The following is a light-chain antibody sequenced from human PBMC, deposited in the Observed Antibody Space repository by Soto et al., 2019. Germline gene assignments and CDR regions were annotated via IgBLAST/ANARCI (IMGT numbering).Light chain of an antibody. V-gene: IGKV3-15*01. J-gene: IGKJ4*01. CDR1: ESVSNN. CDR2: HAS. CDR3: QQYNEWPIT. Sequence: EIVMTQSPATLSVSPGERATLSCRASESVSNNLAWYQQKFGQAPRLLIYHASTRATGIPARFSGSGSGTELTLTISSLQSEDFALYYCQQYNEWPITFGGVTKVEIK.